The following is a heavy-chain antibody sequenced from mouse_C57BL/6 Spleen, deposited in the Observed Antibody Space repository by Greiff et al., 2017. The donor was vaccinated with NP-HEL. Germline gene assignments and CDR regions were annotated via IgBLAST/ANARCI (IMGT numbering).Heavy chain of an antibody. CDR3: ARDRGTVGWYFDV. J-gene: IGHJ1*03. Sequence: EVKLMESGGGLVKPGGSLKLSCAASGFTFSSYAMSWVRQTPEKRLEWVATISDGGSYTYYPDNVTGRFTISRDNAKNNLYLQMSHLKSEDTAMYYCARDRGTVGWYFDVWGTGTTVTVSS. V-gene: IGHV5-4*01. CDR1: GFTFSSYA. CDR2: ISDGGSYT. D-gene: IGHD1-1*01.